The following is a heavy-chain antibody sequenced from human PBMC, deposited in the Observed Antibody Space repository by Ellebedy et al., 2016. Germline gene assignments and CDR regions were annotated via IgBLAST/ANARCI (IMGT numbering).Heavy chain of an antibody. CDR2: VYYSGTP. CDR1: GGSISGYY. Sequence: SETLSLTXTVSGGSISGYYWSWVRQPPGKGLEWIGYVYYSGTPNYNPSLKSRVTISLDRSNNQFSLKLTSVTAADTAVYYCARWSSWKGGLDYWGQGTLVTVSS. D-gene: IGHD1-1*01. J-gene: IGHJ4*02. CDR3: ARWSSWKGGLDY. V-gene: IGHV4-59*01.